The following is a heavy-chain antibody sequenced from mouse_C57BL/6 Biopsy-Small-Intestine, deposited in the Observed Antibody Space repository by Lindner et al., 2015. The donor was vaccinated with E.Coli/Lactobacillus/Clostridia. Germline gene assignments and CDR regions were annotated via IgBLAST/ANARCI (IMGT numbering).Heavy chain of an antibody. Sequence: LVKPGASVKISCKASGYAFSSSWMDWVRQRPGKGLEWIGRIYPGDGSTNYNGKFTGKATLTADKSSSTAYVQLSSLTSEDSAVYFCARSGDYYAYYFDYWGQGTTLTVSS. CDR1: GYAFSSSW. V-gene: IGHV1-82*01. D-gene: IGHD1-1*01. CDR2: IYPGDGST. J-gene: IGHJ2*01. CDR3: ARSGDYYAYYFDY.